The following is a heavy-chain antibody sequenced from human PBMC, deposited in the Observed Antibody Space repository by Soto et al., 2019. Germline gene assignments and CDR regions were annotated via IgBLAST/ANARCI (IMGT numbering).Heavy chain of an antibody. CDR1: GFAFSADA. CDR2: LWADGSRQ. V-gene: IGHV3-33*01. CDR3: VRGIGDGVLSDN. Sequence: QVQLVESGGGVIQPGKSLRLSCAASGFAFSADAMHWVRQAPGKGLEWVAVLWADGSRQFYLDSVKGRFSISRDNSKDTLYLPLNNLRIAETAMYFCVRGIGDGVLSDNWGQGTLVSVSS. D-gene: IGHD1-1*01. J-gene: IGHJ4*02.